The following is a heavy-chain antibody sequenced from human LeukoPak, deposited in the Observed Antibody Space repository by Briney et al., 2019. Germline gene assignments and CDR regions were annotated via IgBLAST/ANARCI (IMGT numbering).Heavy chain of an antibody. J-gene: IGHJ4*02. CDR2: IYYSGST. CDR1: GGSISSSSYY. Sequence: SETLSLTCTVSGGSISSSSYYWGWIRQPPGKGLEWIGSIYYSGSTYYNPSLKSRVTISVDTSKNQFSLKLSSVTAADTAVYYCAREGERWLQMAHFDYWGQGTLVTVSS. CDR3: AREGERWLQMAHFDY. V-gene: IGHV4-39*07. D-gene: IGHD5-24*01.